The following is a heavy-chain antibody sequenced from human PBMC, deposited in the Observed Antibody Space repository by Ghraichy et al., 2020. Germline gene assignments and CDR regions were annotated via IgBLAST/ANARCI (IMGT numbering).Heavy chain of an antibody. CDR1: GYTFTSYY. CDR3: ARSQSGVFGPIY. D-gene: IGHD3-3*01. V-gene: IGHV1-46*01. CDR2: INPRGGST. J-gene: IGHJ4*02. Sequence: ASVKVSCKASGYTFTSYYMHWVRQAPGQGLEWMGIINPRGGSTSYAQKFQGRVTMTRDTSTSTVYMELSSLRSEDTAVYYCARSQSGVFGPIYWGQGTLVTVSS.